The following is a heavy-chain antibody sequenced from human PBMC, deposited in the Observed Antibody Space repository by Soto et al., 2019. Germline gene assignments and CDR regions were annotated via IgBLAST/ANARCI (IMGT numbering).Heavy chain of an antibody. CDR2: LSYDGSEK. J-gene: IGHJ5*02. Sequence: GGSLRLSCVVSGFTFKNCGMHWVRQAPGKGLEWVSVLSYDGSEKDYAASVRGRFTISRDNSKNTLYLQMNSLRTEDTAIYYCAKFPRGNYEPSWGQGTLVTVSS. V-gene: IGHV3-30*18. CDR3: AKFPRGNYEPS. D-gene: IGHD3-3*01. CDR1: GFTFKNCG.